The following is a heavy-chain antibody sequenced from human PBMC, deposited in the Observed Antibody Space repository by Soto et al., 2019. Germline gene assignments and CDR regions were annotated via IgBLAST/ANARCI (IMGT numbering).Heavy chain of an antibody. CDR1: GLTFNIYA. J-gene: IGHJ6*02. D-gene: IGHD2-21*01. V-gene: IGHV3-23*01. Sequence: GGSLRLSCAASGLTFNIYAMTWVRQAPGKGLEWVSVISGSGCRTFYAESVKGRFTMSRDNSNNTLYLQMNSLRAEDTAVYYCAKEVVLESPGRSHYYYGLDVWGQGTTVTVSS. CDR3: AKEVVLESPGRSHYYYGLDV. CDR2: ISGSGCRT.